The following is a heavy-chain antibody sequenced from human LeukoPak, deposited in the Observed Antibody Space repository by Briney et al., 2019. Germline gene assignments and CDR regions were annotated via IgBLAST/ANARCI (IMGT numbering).Heavy chain of an antibody. CDR3: ARVPATYCSGGSCSSYYYYYYMDV. V-gene: IGHV4-4*07. D-gene: IGHD2-15*01. CDR1: GGSISSYY. Sequence: SETLSLTCTVSGGSISSYYWSWIRQPAGKGLEWIGRIYTSGSTNYNPPLKSRVTMSVDTSKNQFSLKLSSVTAADTAVYYCARVPATYCSGGSCSSYYYYYYMDVWGKGTTVTVSS. J-gene: IGHJ6*03. CDR2: IYTSGST.